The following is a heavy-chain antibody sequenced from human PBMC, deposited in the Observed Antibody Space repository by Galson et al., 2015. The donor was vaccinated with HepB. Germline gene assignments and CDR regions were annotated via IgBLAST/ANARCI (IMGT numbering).Heavy chain of an antibody. CDR1: GFTFDHYW. Sequence: SLRLSCAASGFTFDHYWIHWVRQAPGKGLMWVSRINADGSDTGYADSAEGRFTISSDNAKSVLYLQMDSLTVADTAVYYCARDSGSYPFDYWGQGTLVTVSS. CDR3: ARDSGSYPFDY. D-gene: IGHD1-26*01. CDR2: INADGSDT. J-gene: IGHJ4*02. V-gene: IGHV3-74*01.